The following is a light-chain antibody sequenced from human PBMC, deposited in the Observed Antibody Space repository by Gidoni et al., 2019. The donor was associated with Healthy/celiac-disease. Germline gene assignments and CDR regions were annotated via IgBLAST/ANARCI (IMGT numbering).Light chain of an antibody. CDR2: DVS. V-gene: IGLV2-14*01. CDR1: SSDVGGYNY. J-gene: IGLJ1*01. Sequence: QSALTQPASVSWSPGPSITISCTGTSSDVGGYNYVSWYQQPPGKAPKLMIYDVSNRPSGVSNRFSGSKSGNTASLTISGLQAEDEADYYCSSYTSSSTGGRFGTGTKVTVL. CDR3: SSYTSSSTGGR.